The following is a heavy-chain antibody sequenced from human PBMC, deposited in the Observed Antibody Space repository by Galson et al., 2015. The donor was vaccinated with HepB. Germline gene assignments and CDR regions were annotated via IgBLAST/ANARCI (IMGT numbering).Heavy chain of an antibody. CDR3: ASGIDNVWGTYRPRPGTFDY. CDR2: IYFSGST. J-gene: IGHJ4*02. V-gene: IGHV4-39*01. CDR1: SGSISSSSHY. Sequence: LSLTCTVSSGSISSSSHYWGWIRQPPGKGLEWIGNIYFSGSTYYNSSLKSRVTISVDTSKNQCSLKLNSATAADTAVYFCASGIDNVWGTYRPRPGTFDYWGQGTPVTVSS. D-gene: IGHD3-16*01.